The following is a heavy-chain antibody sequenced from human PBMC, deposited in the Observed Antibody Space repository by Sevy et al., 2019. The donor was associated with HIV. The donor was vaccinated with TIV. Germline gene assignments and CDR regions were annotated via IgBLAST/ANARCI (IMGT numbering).Heavy chain of an antibody. CDR1: GFTFSRFW. D-gene: IGHD4-4*01. J-gene: IGHJ6*02. CDR3: AIARGTVTDGTSYYNGMGV. Sequence: GGFLRLSCAASGFTFSRFWMSWVRQAPGKGLEWMANIKQDGSEKQYVDSVKGRFSISRDNAENSLYLQMSSLRAGDTAVYYCAIARGTVTDGTSYYNGMGVWGQGTTVTVSS. CDR2: IKQDGSEK. V-gene: IGHV3-7*01.